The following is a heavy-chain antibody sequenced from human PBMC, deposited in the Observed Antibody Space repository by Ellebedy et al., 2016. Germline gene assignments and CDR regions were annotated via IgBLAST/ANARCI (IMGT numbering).Heavy chain of an antibody. CDR3: ARGGEAFDY. D-gene: IGHD4-17*01. Sequence: GESLKISXAASGFTFSSYWMSWVRQAPGKGLEWVANIKQDGSEKYYVDSVKGRFTISRDNAKNSLYLQMNSLRAEDTAVYYCARGGEAFDYWGQGTLVTVSS. V-gene: IGHV3-7*04. CDR2: IKQDGSEK. CDR1: GFTFSSYW. J-gene: IGHJ4*02.